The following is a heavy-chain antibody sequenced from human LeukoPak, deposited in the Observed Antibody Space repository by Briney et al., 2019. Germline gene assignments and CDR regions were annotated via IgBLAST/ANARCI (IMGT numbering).Heavy chain of an antibody. J-gene: IGHJ4*02. Sequence: PSETLSLTCTVSGYSISSGYYWGWIRQPPGKGLEWIGSIYHSGSTYYTPSLKSRVTISVDTSKNQFSLKLSSVTAADTAVYYCASSEYYYDSSGYYNQYFDYWGQGTLVTVSS. CDR2: IYHSGST. CDR1: GYSISSGYY. V-gene: IGHV4-38-2*02. D-gene: IGHD3-22*01. CDR3: ASSEYYYDSSGYYNQYFDY.